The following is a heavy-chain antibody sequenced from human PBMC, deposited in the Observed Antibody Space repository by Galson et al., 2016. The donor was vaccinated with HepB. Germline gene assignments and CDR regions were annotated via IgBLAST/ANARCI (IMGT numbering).Heavy chain of an antibody. CDR3: AGVRSGYSGYANPYYYGMDV. Sequence: CAISGDSVSSNSATWNWIRQSPSRGLEWLGRTYYRSKWYNDYALSVKSRITINPDTSKNQFSLQLNSVTPEVTAVYYCAGVRSGYSGYANPYYYGMDVWGQGTTVTVSS. V-gene: IGHV6-1*01. D-gene: IGHD5-12*01. J-gene: IGHJ6*02. CDR1: GDSVSSNSAT. CDR2: TYYRSKWYN.